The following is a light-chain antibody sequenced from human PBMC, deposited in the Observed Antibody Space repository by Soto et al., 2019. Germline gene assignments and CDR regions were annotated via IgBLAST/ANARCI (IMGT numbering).Light chain of an antibody. CDR3: SSYTSSSTRG. CDR2: DVS. J-gene: IGLJ2*01. V-gene: IGLV2-14*01. Sequence: QSALTQPASVSGSPGQSITISCTGTSSDVGGYNYVSWYQQHPGKAPKLMIYDVSNRPSGVSNRFSGSKSGNTASLTISGLKDEDEADYYCSSYTSSSTRGFGGGTKVTV. CDR1: SSDVGGYNY.